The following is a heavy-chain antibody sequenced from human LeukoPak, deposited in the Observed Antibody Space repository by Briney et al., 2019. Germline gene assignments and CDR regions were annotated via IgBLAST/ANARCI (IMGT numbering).Heavy chain of an antibody. V-gene: IGHV4-4*07. CDR1: GGSISIYY. CDR2: IYTSGST. Sequence: SETLSLTCTVSGGSISIYYWSWIRQPAGQGLEWIGRIYTSGSTNYNPSLKIRVTMSVDTSKNQISLKLSSVTAADTAVYYCARDRGLGAHDWFDPWGQGTLVTVSS. J-gene: IGHJ5*02. D-gene: IGHD1-26*01. CDR3: ARDRGLGAHDWFDP.